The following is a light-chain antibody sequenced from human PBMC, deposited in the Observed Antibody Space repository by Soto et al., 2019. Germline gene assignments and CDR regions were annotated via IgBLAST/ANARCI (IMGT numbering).Light chain of an antibody. CDR1: SSNIGAGYD. Sequence: QSVLTQPPSVSGAPGQRVTISCTGSSSNIGAGYDVHWYQQLPGTAPKLLMYGNNNRPSGVPDRFSGSKSGTSASLAITGLQAEDEADYYCQSYDSSLSGSVFGGGTKHTVL. CDR2: GNN. J-gene: IGLJ2*01. V-gene: IGLV1-40*01. CDR3: QSYDSSLSGSV.